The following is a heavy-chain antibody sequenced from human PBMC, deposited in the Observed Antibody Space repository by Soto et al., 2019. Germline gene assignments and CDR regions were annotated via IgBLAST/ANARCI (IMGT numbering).Heavy chain of an antibody. Sequence: GESLKISCEGSGYTFTSNWIGWVRQMPGKGLEWMGIIYPGDSDTRYSPSFQGQVTISADKSISTAYLQWSSLKASDTAMYYCARTSAAGKYYYGMDVWGQGTTVTV. CDR3: ARTSAAGKYYYGMDV. D-gene: IGHD6-13*01. V-gene: IGHV5-51*01. J-gene: IGHJ6*02. CDR2: IYPGDSDT. CDR1: GYTFTSNW.